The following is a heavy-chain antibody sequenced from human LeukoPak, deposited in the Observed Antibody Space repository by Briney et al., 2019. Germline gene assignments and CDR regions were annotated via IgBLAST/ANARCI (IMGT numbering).Heavy chain of an antibody. V-gene: IGHV3-7*01. CDR1: GFTFSSYW. D-gene: IGHD1-26*01. J-gene: IGHJ3*02. CDR2: IKQDGSEK. Sequence: GGSLRLSCAASGFTFSSYWMSWVRQAPGKGLEWVANIKQDGSEKYYVDSVKGRFTISRDNAKNSLYLQMNSLRAEDTAVYYCARGAGYSGSYFAAFDIWGQGTMVTVSS. CDR3: ARGAGYSGSYFAAFDI.